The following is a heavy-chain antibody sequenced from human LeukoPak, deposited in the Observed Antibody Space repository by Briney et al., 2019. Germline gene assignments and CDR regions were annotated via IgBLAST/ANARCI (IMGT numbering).Heavy chain of an antibody. CDR3: ARDLVN. CDR2: IHDSGST. V-gene: IGHV4-61*08. CDR1: GGSVSTDGYY. J-gene: IGHJ4*02. D-gene: IGHD2-21*01. Sequence: SETLFLTCTVSGGSVSTDGYYWSWIRQPPGKGLEWIGYIHDSGSTNYNPSLKSRVTISVDTSKNQFSLRLSSVSAADAAVYYCARDLVNWGQGTLVTVSS.